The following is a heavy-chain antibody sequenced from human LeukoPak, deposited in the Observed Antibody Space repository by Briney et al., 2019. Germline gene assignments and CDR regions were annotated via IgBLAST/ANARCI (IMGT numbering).Heavy chain of an antibody. J-gene: IGHJ4*02. CDR2: IYHDGST. CDR3: ARDSEYYYGSGSEKGFDY. Sequence: SQTLSLTCIVSGGSTSSGGYYWSWIRQPPGKGLEWIGYIYHDGSTYYNPSLKSRVTISVDGSKNQFSLKLSSVTAADTAVYYCARDSEYYYGSGSEKGFDYWGQGTLVTVSS. D-gene: IGHD3-10*01. CDR1: GGSTSSGGYY. V-gene: IGHV4-30-2*01.